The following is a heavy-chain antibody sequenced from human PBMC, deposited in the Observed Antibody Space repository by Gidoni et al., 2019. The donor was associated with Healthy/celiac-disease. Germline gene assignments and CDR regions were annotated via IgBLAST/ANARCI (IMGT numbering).Heavy chain of an antibody. D-gene: IGHD3-10*01. J-gene: IGHJ3*02. Sequence: EVQLLESGGGLVQPGGSLRLSCAASGFTFSSYAMSWVRQAPGKGLGGVSAISVSGGSTYYADSVKGRFTISRDKSKNTLYLQMNSLRAEDTAVYYCAKDVGEFGDHNSEGAFDIWGQGTMVTVSS. CDR1: GFTFSSYA. V-gene: IGHV3-23*01. CDR3: AKDVGEFGDHNSEGAFDI. CDR2: ISVSGGST.